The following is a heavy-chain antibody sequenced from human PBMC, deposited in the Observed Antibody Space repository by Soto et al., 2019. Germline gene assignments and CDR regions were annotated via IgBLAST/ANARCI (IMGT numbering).Heavy chain of an antibody. Sequence: SETLSLTCFVSGYSITAGGYYWSWIRHHPGKGLEWIGSFYSSGSIIYNPSLRSRVSISGDTSSNQFSTSLTSVTAADTARYYCARMYSSGSGWFHPWGQGTLVTVSS. CDR3: ARMYSSGSGWFHP. CDR1: GYSITAGGYY. D-gene: IGHD6-19*01. J-gene: IGHJ5*02. V-gene: IGHV4-31*03. CDR2: FYSSGSI.